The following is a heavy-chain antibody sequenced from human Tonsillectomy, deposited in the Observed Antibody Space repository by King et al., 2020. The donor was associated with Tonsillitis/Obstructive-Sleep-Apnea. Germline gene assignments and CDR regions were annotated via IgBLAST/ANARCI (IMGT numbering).Heavy chain of an antibody. Sequence: VQLVESGGGLVQPGGSLRVSCAASGFTFSSYEMNWVRQAPGKGLEWVSYISSSGSTIYYADSVKGRFTISRDNAKNSLYLQMNSLRAEDTAVYHCASGRFGGCLDPWGREPWSPSPQ. CDR3: ASGRFGGCLDP. J-gene: IGHJ5*02. V-gene: IGHV3-48*03. CDR2: ISSSGSTI. CDR1: GFTFSSYE. D-gene: IGHD3-16*01.